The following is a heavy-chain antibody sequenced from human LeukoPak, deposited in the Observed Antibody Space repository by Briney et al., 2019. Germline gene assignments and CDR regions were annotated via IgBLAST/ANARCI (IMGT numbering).Heavy chain of an antibody. CDR1: GFTFTTYA. CDR3: AKGTKPINYYYMDV. J-gene: IGHJ6*03. V-gene: IGHV3-23*01. CDR2: ISGSGNSGHST. Sequence: GGSLRLSCAASGFTFTTYAMSWVRQAPGKGLEWVSTISGSGNSGHSTFYADSVKGRFTISRDNSKNTLYLQMNSLRAEDTAVYYCAKGTKPINYYYMDVWGKGTTVTVSS. D-gene: IGHD2-8*01.